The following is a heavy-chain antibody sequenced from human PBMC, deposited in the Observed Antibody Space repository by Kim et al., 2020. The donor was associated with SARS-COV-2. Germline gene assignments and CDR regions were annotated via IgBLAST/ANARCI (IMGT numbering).Heavy chain of an antibody. CDR2: IHFSGTT. Sequence: SETLSLTCTVSGDSIANPGYYWSWIRQDPGKGLDWIAYIHFSGTTYYNPSLKSRVTISVDTSKNQFSLNLSSVTAADTAVYYCAKYNGGNRWFDPWGQGTLVTVSS. D-gene: IGHD1-20*01. J-gene: IGHJ5*02. V-gene: IGHV4-31*03. CDR3: AKYNGGNRWFDP. CDR1: GDSIANPGYY.